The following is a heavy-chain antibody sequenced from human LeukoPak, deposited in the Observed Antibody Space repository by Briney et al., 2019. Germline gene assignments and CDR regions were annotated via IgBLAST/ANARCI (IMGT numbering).Heavy chain of an antibody. D-gene: IGHD3-10*02. CDR2: ISSSGCYT. J-gene: IGHJ4*02. CDR1: GCIFSDYY. CDR3: ARIRDYVFDY. V-gene: IGHV3-11*03. Sequence: GGSLRLSCTASGCIFSDYYMTWTRQAPGKGLEWISDISSSGCYTNYTDSVKGRFTIPRDNAKNSLYLHLNSLRAEDTAVYYCARIRDYVFDYWGQGALVTVSS.